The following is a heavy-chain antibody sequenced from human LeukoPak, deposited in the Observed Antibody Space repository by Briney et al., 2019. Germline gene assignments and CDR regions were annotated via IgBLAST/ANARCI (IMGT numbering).Heavy chain of an antibody. Sequence: GGSLRLSCAASGFTVSSNYMNWVRQAPGQGLEWVSIIYSGGTTYYADSVKGRFTISRDNSKNTLYLQMNSLRAGDTAVYYCARVLWNGDYPRFDYWGQGTLVTVSS. CDR1: GFTVSSNY. V-gene: IGHV3-53*01. CDR2: IYSGGTT. D-gene: IGHD4-17*01. CDR3: ARVLWNGDYPRFDY. J-gene: IGHJ4*02.